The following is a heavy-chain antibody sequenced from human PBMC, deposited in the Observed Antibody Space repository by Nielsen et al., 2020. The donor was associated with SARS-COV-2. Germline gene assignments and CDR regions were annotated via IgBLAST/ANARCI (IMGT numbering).Heavy chain of an antibody. CDR3: ARDWSRAFDV. V-gene: IGHV3-7*01. CDR2: INPDGSEK. J-gene: IGHJ3*01. CDR1: GFTFSSLW. Sequence: GESLKISCAASGFTFSSLWMSWVRQVPGKGLEWVADINPDGSEKFYVDSVKSRFTISRDNAKNSMSLQMNSLRVEDTAVYYCARDWSRAFDVWGQGTMVTVSS.